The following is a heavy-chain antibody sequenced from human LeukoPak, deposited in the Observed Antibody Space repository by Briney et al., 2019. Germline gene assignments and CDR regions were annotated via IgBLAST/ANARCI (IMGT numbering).Heavy chain of an antibody. CDR2: IWYDGSKK. V-gene: IGHV3-33*01. J-gene: IGHJ4*02. CDR3: ARDLGTAGSFYFDY. D-gene: IGHD6-19*01. CDR1: GFTFSSYG. Sequence: GRSLRLSCVASGFTFSSYGMHWVRQTPGKGLEWVAVIWYDGSKKYSADSLKGRFTISRDDSKSTLYLQMNSLRAEDTAVYYCARDLGTAGSFYFDYWGQGTLVTVSS.